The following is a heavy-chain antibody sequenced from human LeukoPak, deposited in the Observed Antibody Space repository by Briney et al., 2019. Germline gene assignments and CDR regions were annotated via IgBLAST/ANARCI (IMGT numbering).Heavy chain of an antibody. CDR3: ARADFGVVLMK. CDR2: ISYDGSNK. Sequence: GGSLRLSCAASGFTFSSYAMHWVRQAPGKGLEWVAVISYDGSNKYYADSVKGRFTISRDNSKNTLYLQMNSLRAEDTAVYYCARADFGVVLMKWGQGTLVTVSS. V-gene: IGHV3-30*04. D-gene: IGHD3-3*01. CDR1: GFTFSSYA. J-gene: IGHJ4*02.